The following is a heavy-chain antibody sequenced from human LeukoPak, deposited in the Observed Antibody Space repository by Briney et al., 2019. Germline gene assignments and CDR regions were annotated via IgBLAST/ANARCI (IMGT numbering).Heavy chain of an antibody. J-gene: IGHJ4*02. V-gene: IGHV1-18*01. Sequence: ASVTVSCKASGYTFTTYGISWVRQAPGQGLEWMGWISAYNGNTNYAQKFQGRVTMTTDTSTSTAYMELRSLRSDDTAVYYCARDWKGEAPTGHYFDYWGQGTLVTVSS. CDR1: GYTFTTYG. CDR2: ISAYNGNT. D-gene: IGHD1-1*01. CDR3: ARDWKGEAPTGHYFDY.